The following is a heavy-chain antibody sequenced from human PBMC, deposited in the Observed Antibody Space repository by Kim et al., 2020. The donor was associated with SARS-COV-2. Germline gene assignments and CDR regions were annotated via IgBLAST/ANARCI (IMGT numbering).Heavy chain of an antibody. V-gene: IGHV1-69*13. CDR1: GGTFSSYA. D-gene: IGHD3-22*01. CDR3: ARGGRYYDSSESAFDY. CDR2: IIPIFGTA. Sequence: SVKVSCKASGGTFSSYAISWVRQAPGQGLEWMGGIIPIFGTANYAQKFQGRVTITADESTSTAYMELSSLRSEDTAVYYCARGGRYYDSSESAFDYWGQGTLVTVSS. J-gene: IGHJ4*02.